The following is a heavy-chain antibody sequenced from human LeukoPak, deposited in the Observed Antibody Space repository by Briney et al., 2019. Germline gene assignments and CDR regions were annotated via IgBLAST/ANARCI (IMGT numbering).Heavy chain of an antibody. V-gene: IGHV3-48*01. CDR2: ISSSSSVI. CDR3: AREGGTATRWDY. D-gene: IGHD5-18*01. CDR1: GFTFSYYS. Sequence: GGSLRLPCAASGFTFSYYSMNWVRQAPGKGLEWVSYISSSSSVIYYADSVKGRFTISRDNAKNSLYLQMNSLRAEDTAVYYCAREGGTATRWDYWGQGILVTVSS. J-gene: IGHJ4*02.